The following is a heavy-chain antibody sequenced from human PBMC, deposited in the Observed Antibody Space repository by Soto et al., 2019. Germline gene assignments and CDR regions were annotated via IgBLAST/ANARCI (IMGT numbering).Heavy chain of an antibody. CDR3: ARDRGSSGMSELDV. V-gene: IGHV3-48*02. CDR1: QFPFDVYS. Sequence: GQLVESGGDFVQPGESLRLSCVASQFPFDVYSMHWVRQAPGKGLEWVSYIRHTTSATFYADAVKGRFTISRDNRKNSLFLQMNSLRDDDTGFYFCARDRGSSGMSELDVWGPGTLVTVSS. J-gene: IGHJ3*01. D-gene: IGHD6-19*01. CDR2: IRHTTSAT.